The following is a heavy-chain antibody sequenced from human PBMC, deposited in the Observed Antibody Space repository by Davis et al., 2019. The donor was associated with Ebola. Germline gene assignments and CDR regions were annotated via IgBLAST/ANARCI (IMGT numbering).Heavy chain of an antibody. Sequence: GGSLRLSCVASRFPFSDAWMSWVRQMPGKGLEWMGRIDPGDSYTDYSPSFQGHVSISADRSTNTAYLQWRSLRASDTGTYYCAPTIFGVPQPWGQGTLVTVSS. CDR2: IDPGDSYT. J-gene: IGHJ5*02. D-gene: IGHD3-3*01. CDR1: RFPFSDAW. V-gene: IGHV5-10-1*01. CDR3: APTIFGVPQP.